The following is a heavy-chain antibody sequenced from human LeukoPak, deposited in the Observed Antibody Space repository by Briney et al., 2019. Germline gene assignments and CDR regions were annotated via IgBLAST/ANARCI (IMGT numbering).Heavy chain of an antibody. D-gene: IGHD6-19*01. V-gene: IGHV3-21*01. Sequence: SGGSLTLSCAASGLTFSSYSMNWVRQAPGKGLEWVSSISSSSSYIYYADSVKGRFTISRDNAKNSLYLQMNSLRAEDTAVYYCARGSLAVAGNYWYFDLWGRGTLVTVSS. J-gene: IGHJ2*01. CDR3: ARGSLAVAGNYWYFDL. CDR2: ISSSSSYI. CDR1: GLTFSSYS.